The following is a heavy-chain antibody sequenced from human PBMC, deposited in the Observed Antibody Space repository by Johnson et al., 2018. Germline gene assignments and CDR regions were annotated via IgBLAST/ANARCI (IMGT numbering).Heavy chain of an antibody. CDR2: IWYYGSRQ. J-gene: IGHJ6*03. CDR1: GFTFSRHG. Sequence: QVQLVESGAGVVQPGRSLRLSCTTSGFTFSRHGMHWVRQAAGKGLEWVADIWYYGSRQYYADSVKGRFTTSRDNSKSTLYLQMNSLRVDDTAVYYCAKEMGWYLGYFYYYMDVWGKGTTVTVSS. CDR3: AKEMGWYLGYFYYYMDV. V-gene: IGHV3-33*03. D-gene: IGHD6-19*01.